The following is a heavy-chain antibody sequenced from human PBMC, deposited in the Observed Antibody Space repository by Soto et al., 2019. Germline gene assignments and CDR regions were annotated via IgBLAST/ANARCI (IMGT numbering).Heavy chain of an antibody. V-gene: IGHV4-34*01. CDR3: ARGQRITIFGVANNWFDP. J-gene: IGHJ5*02. Sequence: SETLSLTCAVYGGSFSGYYWSWIRQPPGKGLEWIGEINHSGSTNYNPSLKSRVTISVDTSKNQFSLKLSSVTAADTAVYYCARGQRITIFGVANNWFDPWGQGTLVTVSS. CDR1: GGSFSGYY. CDR2: INHSGST. D-gene: IGHD3-3*01.